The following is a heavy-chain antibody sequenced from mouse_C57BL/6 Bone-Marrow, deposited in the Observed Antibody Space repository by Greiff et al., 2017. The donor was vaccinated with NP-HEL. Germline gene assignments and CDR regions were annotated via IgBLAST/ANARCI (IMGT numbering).Heavy chain of an antibody. D-gene: IGHD1-1*01. CDR3: ARGGLIRSYFDD. Sequence: EVHLVESGGGLVKPGGSLKLSCAASGFTFSDYGMHWVRQAPEQGLEWVAYISRGGSDIYYADTVKGRFTISRDNAKNTLFLQMTSLRSEDTAMYYCARGGLIRSYFDDWGQGTTLTGSS. V-gene: IGHV5-17*01. J-gene: IGHJ2*01. CDR1: GFTFSDYG. CDR2: ISRGGSDI.